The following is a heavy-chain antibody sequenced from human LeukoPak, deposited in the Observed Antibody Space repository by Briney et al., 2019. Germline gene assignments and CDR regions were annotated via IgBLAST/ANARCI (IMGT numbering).Heavy chain of an antibody. V-gene: IGHV3-30*02. CDR2: IRYDGSNK. CDR1: GFTFSSYG. J-gene: IGHJ4*02. Sequence: GGFLRLSCAASGFTFSSYGMHWVRQAPGKGLEWVAFIRYDGSNKYYADSVKGRFTISRDNSKNTLYLQMNSLRAEDTAVYYCAKGRTIVVVPAVPFDYWGQGTLVTVSS. CDR3: AKGRTIVVVPAVPFDY. D-gene: IGHD2-2*01.